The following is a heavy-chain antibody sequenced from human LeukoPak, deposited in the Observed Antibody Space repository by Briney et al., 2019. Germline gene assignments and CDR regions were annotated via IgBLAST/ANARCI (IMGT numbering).Heavy chain of an antibody. Sequence: GGSLRLSRAASGFTFSSYGKHWVRQAPGKGLEWVAVISYDGSNKYYADSVKGRFTISRDNSKNTLYLQMNSLRAEDTAVYYCAKDRDREVRGEIYYGMDVWGKGTTVTVSS. CDR2: ISYDGSNK. CDR3: AKDRDREVRGEIYYGMDV. V-gene: IGHV3-30*18. D-gene: IGHD3-10*01. CDR1: GFTFSSYG. J-gene: IGHJ6*04.